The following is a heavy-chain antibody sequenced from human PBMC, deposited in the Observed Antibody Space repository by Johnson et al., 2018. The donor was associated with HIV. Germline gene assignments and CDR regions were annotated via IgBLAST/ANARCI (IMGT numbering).Heavy chain of an antibody. J-gene: IGHJ3*02. CDR1: GFTFSNYA. CDR3: ARTPRPYYYDSSDGSFDI. Sequence: QVQLVESGGGVVQPGRSLRLSCAASGFTFSNYAMHWVRQAPGKGLEWVAVISYDGSYKYYEDSVKGRYTISRDNAKHTLSLHMNSLRAEDTAVFYCARTPRPYYYDSSDGSFDIWGQGTKVTVSS. V-gene: IGHV3-30*01. D-gene: IGHD3-22*01. CDR2: ISYDGSYK.